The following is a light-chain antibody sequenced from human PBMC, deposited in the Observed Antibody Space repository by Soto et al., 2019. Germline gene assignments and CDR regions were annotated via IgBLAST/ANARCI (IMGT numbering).Light chain of an antibody. CDR1: QSVSGTY. J-gene: IGKJ1*01. Sequence: EIVLTQSPGTLSLSPGERATLSCRARQSVSGTYLAWYQQKPGQSPRLLIYGASNRATGVPDRFSGSGSGTDFTLTISRLEPEDFAVYDCQQYGNSPETFGQGTKVEIK. CDR2: GAS. CDR3: QQYGNSPET. V-gene: IGKV3-20*01.